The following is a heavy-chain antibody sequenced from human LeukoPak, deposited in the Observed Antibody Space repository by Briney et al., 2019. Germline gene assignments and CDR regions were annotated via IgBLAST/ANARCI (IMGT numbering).Heavy chain of an antibody. Sequence: GGSLRLSCAASGFTFSSYEMNWVRQAPGKGLEWVSYISSSGSTIYYADSVKGRFTISRDNAKHSLYLQMNSLRAEDTAVYYCARGSRRHSFYYFDYWGQGTLVTVSS. CDR2: ISSSGSTI. CDR3: ARGSRRHSFYYFDY. J-gene: IGHJ4*02. D-gene: IGHD5-18*01. CDR1: GFTFSSYE. V-gene: IGHV3-48*03.